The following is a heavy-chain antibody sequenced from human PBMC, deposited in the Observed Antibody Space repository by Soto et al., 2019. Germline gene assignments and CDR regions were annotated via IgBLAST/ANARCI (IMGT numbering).Heavy chain of an antibody. CDR2: INPSGGST. D-gene: IGHD6-19*01. J-gene: IGHJ4*02. CDR3: ARESQSSGWSWFDY. CDR1: GYTFTNYY. Sequence: QVQLVQSGAEVKKPRASVKVSCKASGYTFTNYYIHWVRQAPGQGLEWMGMINPSGGSTSYTRRFQGRVTLTRDTSTSTVYMELSSLRSEDTAVYYCARESQSSGWSWFDYWGQGTLVTVSS. V-gene: IGHV1-46*01.